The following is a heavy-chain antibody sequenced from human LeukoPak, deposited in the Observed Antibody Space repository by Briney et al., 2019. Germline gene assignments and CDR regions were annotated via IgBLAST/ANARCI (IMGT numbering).Heavy chain of an antibody. J-gene: IGHJ4*02. CDR2: IYHSGST. CDR3: VRVKYCSSPNCYIGGYY. D-gene: IGHD2-2*02. CDR1: GYSISSGYY. V-gene: IGHV4-38-2*01. Sequence: PSETLSLTCAVSGYSISSGYYWGWIRQPAGKGLEWIGSIYHSGSTYYNPSLKSRVTISVDTSKNQFSLKLSSVTAADPAVYYCVRVKYCSSPNCYIGGYYWGQGTLVTVSS.